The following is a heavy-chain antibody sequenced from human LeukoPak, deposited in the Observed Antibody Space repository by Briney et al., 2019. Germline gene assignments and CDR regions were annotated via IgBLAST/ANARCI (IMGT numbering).Heavy chain of an antibody. CDR3: ARRPRKDSSGYYYYGMDV. CDR1: GGSISSYY. D-gene: IGHD3-22*01. V-gene: IGHV4-59*08. Sequence: SETLSLTCTVSGGSISSYYWSWIRQPPGRELEWIGYIYYSGSTNYNPSLKSRVTISVDTSKNQFSLKLSSVTAADTAVYYCARRPRKDSSGYYYYGMDVWGQGTTVTVSS. J-gene: IGHJ6*02. CDR2: IYYSGST.